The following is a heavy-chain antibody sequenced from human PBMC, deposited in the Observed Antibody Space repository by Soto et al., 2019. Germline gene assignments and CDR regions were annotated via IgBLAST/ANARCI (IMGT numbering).Heavy chain of an antibody. CDR3: ARDRGYSHRSHSATLIDY. J-gene: IGHJ4*02. CDR2: ISSSSSYI. V-gene: IGHV3-21*01. CDR1: GFTFSSYS. Sequence: GGSLRLSCAASGFTFSSYSMNWVRQAPGKGLEWVSSISSSSSYIYYADSVKGRFTISRDNAKNSLYLQMNSLRAEDTAVYYCARDRGYSHRSHSATLIDYWGQGTLVTVSS. D-gene: IGHD5-12*01.